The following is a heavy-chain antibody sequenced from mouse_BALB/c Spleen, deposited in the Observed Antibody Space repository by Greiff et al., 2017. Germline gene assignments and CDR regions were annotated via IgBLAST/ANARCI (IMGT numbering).Heavy chain of an antibody. CDR1: GYTFTSYW. D-gene: IGHD3-2*01. CDR2: IYPGSGST. Sequence: LQQPGSELVRPGASVKLSCTASGYTFTSYWMHWVKQRHGQGLVWIGNIYPGSGSTNYDEKFKSKGTLTVDTSSSTAYMHLSSLTSEDSAVYYCTRDRSGYVRFAYWGQGTLVTVSA. V-gene: IGHV1S22*01. CDR3: TRDRSGYVRFAY. J-gene: IGHJ3*01.